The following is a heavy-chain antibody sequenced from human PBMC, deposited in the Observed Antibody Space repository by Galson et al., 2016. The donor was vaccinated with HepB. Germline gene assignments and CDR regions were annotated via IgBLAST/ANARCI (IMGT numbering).Heavy chain of an antibody. Sequence: SLRLSCAASGFTLRSYYMNWVRQAPGKGLEWVSCISSGSSYIYYADSVRGRFTISRDNAKNSLYLQMNSLRAEDTALYYCARDRGMATILDAFDIWGQGTMVTVSS. CDR2: ISSGSSYI. J-gene: IGHJ3*02. CDR1: GFTLRSYY. D-gene: IGHD5-24*01. CDR3: ARDRGMATILDAFDI. V-gene: IGHV3-21*01.